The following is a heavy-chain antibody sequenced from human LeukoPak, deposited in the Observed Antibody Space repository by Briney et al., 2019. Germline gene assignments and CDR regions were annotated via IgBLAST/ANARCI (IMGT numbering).Heavy chain of an antibody. Sequence: ASVKVSCKASGGTFSSYAISWVRQAPGQGLEWMGWINPNSGGTNYAQKFQGRVTMTRDTSISTAYMELSRLRSDDTAVYYCARQGLYCSSTSCYRVLDYWGQGTLVTVSS. CDR3: ARQGLYCSSTSCYRVLDY. CDR2: INPNSGGT. V-gene: IGHV1-2*02. CDR1: GGTFSSYA. D-gene: IGHD2-2*02. J-gene: IGHJ4*02.